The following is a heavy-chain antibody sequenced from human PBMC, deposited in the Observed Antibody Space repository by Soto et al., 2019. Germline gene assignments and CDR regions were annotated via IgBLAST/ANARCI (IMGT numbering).Heavy chain of an antibody. CDR1: GGSFSGYY. Sequence: QVQLQQWGAGLLKPSETLSLTCAVYGGSFSGYYWSWIRQPPGKGLGWIGEINHSGSTNYNPSLKSRVTISVDTSKNQFSLKLSSVTAADTAVYYCARRTRCYPKLVSGWDYWGQGTLVTVSS. CDR2: INHSGST. CDR3: ARRTRCYPKLVSGWDY. D-gene: IGHD6-6*01. V-gene: IGHV4-34*01. J-gene: IGHJ4*02.